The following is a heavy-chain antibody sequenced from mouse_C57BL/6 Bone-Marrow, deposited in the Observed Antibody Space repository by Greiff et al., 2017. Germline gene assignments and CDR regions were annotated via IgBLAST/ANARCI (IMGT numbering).Heavy chain of an antibody. Sequence: EVKLVESGGDLVKPGGSLKFSCAASGFTFSSYGMSWVRQTPDKRLEWVATISSGGSYTYYPDSVKGRVTISRDNAKNTLYLQMSSLKSEDTAMYYCARRGYYGFAYWGQGTLVTVSA. CDR3: ARRGYYGFAY. CDR2: ISSGGSYT. V-gene: IGHV5-6*02. J-gene: IGHJ3*01. CDR1: GFTFSSYG. D-gene: IGHD2-3*01.